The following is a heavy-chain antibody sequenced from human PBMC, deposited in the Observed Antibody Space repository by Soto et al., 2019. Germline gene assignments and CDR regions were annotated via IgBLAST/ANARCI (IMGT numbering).Heavy chain of an antibody. V-gene: IGHV4-30-2*01. CDR2: IYHTGTT. D-gene: IGHD3-22*01. Sequence: PTKTLTLTYTDSVGCNNSGAYSCTWILEPPEEGLEWIGYIYHTGTTYYNMSLKSRVTISVDRSKNQFSLKLSSVTAADTAVYYCARGINYYDSSGDSWFDPWGQGTLVTVSS. J-gene: IGHJ5*02. CDR1: VGCNNSGAYS. CDR3: ARGINYYDSSGDSWFDP.